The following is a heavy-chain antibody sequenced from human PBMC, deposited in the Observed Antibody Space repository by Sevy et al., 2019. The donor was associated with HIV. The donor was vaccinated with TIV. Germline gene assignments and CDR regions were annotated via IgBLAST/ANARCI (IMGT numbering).Heavy chain of an antibody. Sequence: SDTLSLTCAVSGYSIRSGYYWGWIRQSPGKGLEWIGSIYESGRTFYNPSLESRVTMSVDTSKNQFSLQVNSVTAADTAVYYCARLRDILVIPAGGYFDYWGQGTLVTVSS. D-gene: IGHD2-2*01. CDR3: ARLRDILVIPAGGYFDY. V-gene: IGHV4-38-2*01. CDR2: IYESGRT. J-gene: IGHJ4*02. CDR1: GYSIRSGYY.